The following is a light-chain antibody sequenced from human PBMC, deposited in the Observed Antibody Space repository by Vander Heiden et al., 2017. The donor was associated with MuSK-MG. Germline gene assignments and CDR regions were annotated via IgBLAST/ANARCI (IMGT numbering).Light chain of an antibody. V-gene: IGKV3-11*01. J-gene: IGKJ5*01. Sequence: EFVLTKSPATLSLSPGERATRSCRASQSVSSYLAWYQQQPGQAPRLLIYDASNRATGIPARVSGSGSGTDFTLTISSLEPEDFAVYYCQQRSNWPITFGQGTQLEIK. CDR3: QQRSNWPIT. CDR2: DAS. CDR1: QSVSSY.